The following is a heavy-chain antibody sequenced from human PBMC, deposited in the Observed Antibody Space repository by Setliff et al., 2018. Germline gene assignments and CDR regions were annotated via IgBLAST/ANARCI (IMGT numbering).Heavy chain of an antibody. D-gene: IGHD2-21*02. Sequence: ASVKVSCQASGYNFTVYYMHWVRQAPGQGLGWMGWINPNSGGTNYAQKVQGRVTMTRDTSISTAYMELSRLRSDDTAVYYCVRDFWVYCGGDCSVFDYWGQGTLVTVSS. CDR3: VRDFWVYCGGDCSVFDY. J-gene: IGHJ4*02. CDR2: INPNSGGT. V-gene: IGHV1-2*02. CDR1: GYNFTVYY.